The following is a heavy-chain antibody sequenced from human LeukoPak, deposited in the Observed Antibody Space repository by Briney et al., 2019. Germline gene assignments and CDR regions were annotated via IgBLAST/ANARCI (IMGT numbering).Heavy chain of an antibody. CDR2: IYSSGST. V-gene: IGHV4-4*07. J-gene: IGHJ3*02. D-gene: IGHD2-2*01. CDR1: GGSISSYY. CDR3: ARVRRRRVVPAAIGAFDI. Sequence: SETLSLTCTVSGGSISSYYWSWIRQPAGKGLEWIGRIYSSGSTNYNPSLKSRVTMSVDTSKNQFSLKLSSVTAADAAVYYCARVRRRRVVPAAIGAFDIWGQGTMVTVSS.